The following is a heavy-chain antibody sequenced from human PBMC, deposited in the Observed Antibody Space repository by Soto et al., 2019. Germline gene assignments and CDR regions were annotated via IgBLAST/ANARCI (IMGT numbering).Heavy chain of an antibody. V-gene: IGHV4-59*08. Sequence: SETLSLTCTVSGASTGTYFWSWIRQPPEKGLEWIGYIYNSGNTNYNPSLKSRVTISIDTSKNQFSLKLTSVTAADTAVYYCARHGYDILTGYYRAFDYWGQGTLVTVSS. CDR1: GASTGTYF. CDR3: ARHGYDILTGYYRAFDY. CDR2: IYNSGNT. D-gene: IGHD3-9*01. J-gene: IGHJ4*02.